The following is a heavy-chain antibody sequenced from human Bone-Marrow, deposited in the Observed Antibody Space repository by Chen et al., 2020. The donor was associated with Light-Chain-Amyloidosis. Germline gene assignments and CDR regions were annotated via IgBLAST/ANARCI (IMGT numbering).Heavy chain of an antibody. Sequence: DVQLVESGGGLVKPGGSLRLPCEASGFTFSHYSMNWVRQIPGKGLEWVETISSGSKEIYYADSVRGRFNISRDNAKNTLSLQMNSLRVEDTAVYHCARDRSSPMGLSIFWGQGVLVAVSS. J-gene: IGHJ4*02. CDR3: ARDRSSPMGLSIF. D-gene: IGHD1-26*01. CDR1: GFTFSHYS. V-gene: IGHV3-21*01. CDR2: ISSGSKEI.